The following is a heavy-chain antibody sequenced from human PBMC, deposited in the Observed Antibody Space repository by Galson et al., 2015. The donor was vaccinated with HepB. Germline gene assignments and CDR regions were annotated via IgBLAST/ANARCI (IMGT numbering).Heavy chain of an antibody. V-gene: IGHV3-7*03. Sequence: TLRLSCAASGFTFSTHWMSWLRQAPGKGLEWVANIDLDGGRKYYVDSVKGRFTVSRDNAKNSLYLYMNSLRADDTAVYYCARGITGTFDYWGQGTLVTVSS. J-gene: IGHJ4*02. D-gene: IGHD1-20*01. CDR1: GFTFSTHW. CDR2: IDLDGGRK. CDR3: ARGITGTFDY.